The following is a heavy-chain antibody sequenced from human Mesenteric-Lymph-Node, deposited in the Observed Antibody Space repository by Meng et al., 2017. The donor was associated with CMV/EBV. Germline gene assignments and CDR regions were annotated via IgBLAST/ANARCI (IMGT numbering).Heavy chain of an antibody. J-gene: IGHJ4*02. Sequence: QTEHVGALLLDPSDTCALTCAVYGWSCSGYYWSWIRQPPGKGLEWIVEINHSGSTNYNPSLKSRVTISVDTSKNQFSLKLSSVTAADTAVYYCARHQRWLKSEGGFNYWGQGTLVTGSS. V-gene: IGHV4-34*01. CDR2: INHSGST. D-gene: IGHD4-23*01. CDR3: ARHQRWLKSEGGFNY. CDR1: GWSCSGYY.